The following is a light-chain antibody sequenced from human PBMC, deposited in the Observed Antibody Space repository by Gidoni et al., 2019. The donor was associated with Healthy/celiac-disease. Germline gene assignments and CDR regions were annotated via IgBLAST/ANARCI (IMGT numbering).Light chain of an antibody. CDR2: QDN. Sequence: SYELTQPPSVSESPGQTASITCSGDKLGDKYACWYQQKPGQSPVLVISQDNKRPSGIPERFSGSNSGNTATLTISGTQAMDEADYYCQAWDSSTAFYVFGTGTKVTVL. J-gene: IGLJ1*01. V-gene: IGLV3-1*01. CDR1: KLGDKY. CDR3: QAWDSSTAFYV.